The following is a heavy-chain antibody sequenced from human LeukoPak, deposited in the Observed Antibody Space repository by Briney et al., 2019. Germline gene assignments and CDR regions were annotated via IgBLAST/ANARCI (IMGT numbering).Heavy chain of an antibody. Sequence: GGSLRLSCAASGFTFSSYEMNWVRQAPGKGLEWVSYISSSGSTIYYADSVKGRFTISRDDAMNSLYLQMNSLRAEDTAVYYCAELGITMIGGVWGKGTTVTISS. D-gene: IGHD3-10*02. CDR3: AELGITMIGGV. CDR1: GFTFSSYE. V-gene: IGHV3-48*03. CDR2: ISSSGSTI. J-gene: IGHJ6*04.